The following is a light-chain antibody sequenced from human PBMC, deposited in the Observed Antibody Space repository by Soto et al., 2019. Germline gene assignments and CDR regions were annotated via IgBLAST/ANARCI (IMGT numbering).Light chain of an antibody. J-gene: IGKJ1*01. CDR3: QQYNNWLWT. CDR2: GAS. Sequence: EIVMTQSPATLSVSPGERATLSCRASQSVTSSLAWYQQKPGQAPRLLIYGASTRATGIPARFSGSESGTEFTLTISSLQSEDFAVYYCQQYNNWLWTFGQGTKVEIK. V-gene: IGKV3-15*01. CDR1: QSVTSS.